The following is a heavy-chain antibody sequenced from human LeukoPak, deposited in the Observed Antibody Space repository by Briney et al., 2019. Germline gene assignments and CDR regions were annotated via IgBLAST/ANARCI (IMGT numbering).Heavy chain of an antibody. CDR3: ARDLYGSGSYWTDY. CDR2: IYHSGST. Sequence: SETLSLTCTVSGGSLSSGGYYWSWIRQPPGKGLEWIGYIYHSGSTYYNPSLKSRVTISVDRSKNQFSLKLSSVTAADTAVYYCARDLYGSGSYWTDYWGQGTLVTVSS. CDR1: GGSLSSGGYY. J-gene: IGHJ4*02. D-gene: IGHD3-10*01. V-gene: IGHV4-30-2*01.